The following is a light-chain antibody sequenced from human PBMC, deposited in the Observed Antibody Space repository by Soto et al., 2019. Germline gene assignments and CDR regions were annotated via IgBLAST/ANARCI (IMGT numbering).Light chain of an antibody. CDR2: LNSDGSH. CDR3: QTWGTGPYVV. J-gene: IGLJ2*01. V-gene: IGLV4-69*01. Sequence: QPVLTQSPSASASLGASVKLTCTLSSGHRSYAIAWHQQQPEKGPRYLMKLNSDGSHSKGDGIPDRFSGSSSGAERYLTISCLQSEDEADYYCQTWGTGPYVVFGGGTKLTVL. CDR1: SGHRSYA.